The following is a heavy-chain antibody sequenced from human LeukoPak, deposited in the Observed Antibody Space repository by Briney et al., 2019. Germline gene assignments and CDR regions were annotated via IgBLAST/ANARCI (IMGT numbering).Heavy chain of an antibody. V-gene: IGHV1-2*02. Sequence: ASVKVSCKASGYTFTGYYMHWVRQAPGQGLEWMGWINPNSGGTNYAQKFQGRVTMTRDTSTSTAYMELSRLRSDDTAVYYCARDQLRLDEDYGDYVYYFDYWGQGTLVTVSS. CDR3: ARDQLRLDEDYGDYVYYFDY. J-gene: IGHJ4*02. CDR2: INPNSGGT. CDR1: GYTFTGYY. D-gene: IGHD4-17*01.